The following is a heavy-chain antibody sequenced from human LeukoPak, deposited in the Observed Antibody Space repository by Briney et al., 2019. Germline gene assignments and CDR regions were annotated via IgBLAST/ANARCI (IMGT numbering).Heavy chain of an antibody. CDR3: ARDGGGDPPYYYYGMDV. Sequence: SVKVSCKASGGTFSSYAISWVRQAAGQGLEWMGRIIPILGIANYAQKFQGRVTITADKSTSTAYMELSSLRSEDTAVYYCARDGGGDPPYYYYGMDVWGQGTTVTVSS. CDR1: GGTFSSYA. D-gene: IGHD2-21*02. V-gene: IGHV1-69*04. CDR2: IIPILGIA. J-gene: IGHJ6*02.